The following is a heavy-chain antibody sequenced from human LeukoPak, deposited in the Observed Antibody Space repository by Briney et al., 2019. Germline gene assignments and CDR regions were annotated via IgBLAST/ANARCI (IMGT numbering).Heavy chain of an antibody. J-gene: IGHJ2*01. Sequence: SETLSLTCTVSGGSISSYYWSWIRQPAGEGLEWIGRVYSSGTTNYNPSLQSRVTMSVDSSKNEFSLKLNSVTAADAAVYYCARGRYCTTTSCTYWYFDLWGRGTLVTVSS. CDR3: ARGRYCTTTSCTYWYFDL. CDR1: GGSISSYY. CDR2: VYSSGTT. D-gene: IGHD2-2*01. V-gene: IGHV4-4*07.